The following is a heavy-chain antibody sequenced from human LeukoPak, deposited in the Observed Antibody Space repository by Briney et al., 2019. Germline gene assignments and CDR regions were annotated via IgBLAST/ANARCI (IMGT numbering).Heavy chain of an antibody. CDR1: GYTFGTHW. CDR3: AREGGSQGAIPPFDP. V-gene: IGHV1-69*13. J-gene: IGHJ5*02. CDR2: IIPIFGTA. Sequence: SVKVSCKASGYTFGTHWMHWVRQAPGQGLEWMGGIIPIFGTANYAQKFQGRVTITADESTSTAYMELSSLRSEDTAVYYCAREGGSQGAIPPFDPWGREPWSPSPQ. D-gene: IGHD1-26*01.